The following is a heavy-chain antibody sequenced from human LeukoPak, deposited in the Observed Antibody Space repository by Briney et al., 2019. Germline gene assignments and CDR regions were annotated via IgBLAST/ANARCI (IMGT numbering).Heavy chain of an antibody. V-gene: IGHV3-30*02. CDR2: IRFDGTKK. CDR3: ARDFDDPTGHYYYLPDY. Sequence: GGSLRLSCAASGFNFRRNGMHWVRQAPGKGLEGLSFIRFDGTKKFYTQSVRGRFTISRDTSINVLYLQMNNLTAEDTAVYYCARDFDDPTGHYYYLPDYWGPGTLVTVSS. CDR1: GFNFRRNG. J-gene: IGHJ4*02. D-gene: IGHD3-22*01.